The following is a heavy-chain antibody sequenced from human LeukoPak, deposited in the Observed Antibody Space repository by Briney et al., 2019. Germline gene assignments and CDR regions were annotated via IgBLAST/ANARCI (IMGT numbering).Heavy chain of an antibody. V-gene: IGHV4-39*01. CDR1: GGSISSSGYY. CDR3: ARQVSDYFYYYIDV. CDR2: IYDSGST. J-gene: IGHJ6*03. Sequence: PSETLSLTCSVSGGSISSSGYYWNWIRQPPGKGLEWVGSIYDSGSTYYNSSLKSRVTISEDTSKNRFSLMLTSVTAADTAVYYCARQVSDYFYYYIDVWGEGTTVIVSS.